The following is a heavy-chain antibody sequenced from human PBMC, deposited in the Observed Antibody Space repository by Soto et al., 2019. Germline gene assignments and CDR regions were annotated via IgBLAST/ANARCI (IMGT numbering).Heavy chain of an antibody. CDR1: GFNFSSYG. V-gene: IGHV3-33*01. CDR2: IWNDGSNE. D-gene: IGHD3-22*01. CDR3: ARDKTDSGGYSDS. J-gene: IGHJ4*02. Sequence: QVQLVESGGGVVQHGVSLRLSCEASGFNFSSYGIHWVRQAPGKGLEWVAIIWNDGSNEYYADSVKGRFTISRDNSKNTVYLQVSKLRAEDTAVYFCARDKTDSGGYSDSWGQGTLVNVSS.